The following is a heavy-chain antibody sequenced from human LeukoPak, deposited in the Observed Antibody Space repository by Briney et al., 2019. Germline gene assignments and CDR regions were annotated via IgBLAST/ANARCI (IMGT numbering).Heavy chain of an antibody. D-gene: IGHD1-26*01. CDR3: ASPVPDSGSYGRYYYGMDV. CDR2: IIPILGIA. Sequence: ASVKVSCKASGGTFSSYAISWVRQAPGQGLEWMGRIIPILGIANYAQKFQGRVTITADKSTSTAYMELSSLRSEDTAVYYCASPVPDSGSYGRYYYGMDVWGQGTTVTVSS. J-gene: IGHJ6*02. CDR1: GGTFSSYA. V-gene: IGHV1-69*04.